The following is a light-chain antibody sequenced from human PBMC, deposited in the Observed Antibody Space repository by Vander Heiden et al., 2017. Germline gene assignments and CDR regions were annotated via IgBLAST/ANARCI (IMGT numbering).Light chain of an antibody. CDR3: MQALQTPLT. J-gene: IGKJ4*01. CDR2: LGS. V-gene: IGKV2-28*01. CDR1: QSLLHSNGYNY. Sequence: DFVMTQSPLSLPVTPGEPASISCRSSQSLLHSNGYNYLDWYVQKPEQSPQLLISLGSNRASGVPDRFSGSGSGTDFTLKISRVEAEDVGVYYCMQALQTPLTFGGGTRVEIK.